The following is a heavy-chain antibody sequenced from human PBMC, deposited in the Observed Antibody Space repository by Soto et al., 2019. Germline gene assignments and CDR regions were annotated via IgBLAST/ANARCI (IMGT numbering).Heavy chain of an antibody. CDR2: IGTAGDP. J-gene: IGHJ6*02. Sequence: GGSLRLSCAASGFTFSSYDMHWVRQATGRGLEWVSAIGTAGDPYYPGSVKGRFTISRESAKNSLYLQMNSLRAGDTAVYYCARAGPGYSSGWYSRSNYYYYYGMDVWGQGTTVTVSS. CDR3: ARAGPGYSSGWYSRSNYYYYYGMDV. V-gene: IGHV3-13*05. CDR1: GFTFSSYD. D-gene: IGHD6-19*01.